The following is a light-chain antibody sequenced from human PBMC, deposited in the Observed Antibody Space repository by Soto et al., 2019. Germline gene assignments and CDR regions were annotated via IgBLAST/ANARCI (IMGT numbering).Light chain of an antibody. Sequence: DIQMTQSPSTLSASVGDRVTITCRASQIISSWLALYQQKPGKAPKLLIYKASSLESRVPSRFSGSGSGNEFTLTISSLAPDEFATNHCQQYNSYLGLTFGGGTKVEIK. CDR3: QQYNSYLGLT. V-gene: IGKV1-5*03. CDR2: KAS. CDR1: QIISSW. J-gene: IGKJ4*01.